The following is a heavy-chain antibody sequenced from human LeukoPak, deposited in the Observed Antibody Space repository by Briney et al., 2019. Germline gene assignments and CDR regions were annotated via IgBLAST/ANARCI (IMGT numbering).Heavy chain of an antibody. V-gene: IGHV3-21*01. Sequence: GGSLRLSCAASGFTFSSYSMNWVRQAPGKGLEWVSSISRSSSYIYYADSVKGRFTISRDNARNSLYLQMNSLRAEDTAVYYCAREGALQFRFLEWLLPNWFDPWGQGTLVTVSS. CDR3: AREGALQFRFLEWLLPNWFDP. D-gene: IGHD3-3*01. J-gene: IGHJ5*02. CDR2: ISRSSSYI. CDR1: GFTFSSYS.